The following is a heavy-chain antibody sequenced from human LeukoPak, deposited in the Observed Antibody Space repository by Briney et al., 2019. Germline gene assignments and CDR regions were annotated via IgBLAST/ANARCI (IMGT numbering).Heavy chain of an antibody. D-gene: IGHD1-26*01. CDR1: GDSMSGYY. V-gene: IGHV4-59*08. J-gene: IGHJ4*02. CDR3: ARSRRSFHFDY. Sequence: SETLSLTCSVSGDSMSGYYWSWIRQPPGRGLEWIGYMFYSGATSYNPSLKSRVTLSTDTSKNHFSLKLSSVTAADTGVYYCARSRRSFHFDYWGQGTLVTVSS. CDR2: MFYSGAT.